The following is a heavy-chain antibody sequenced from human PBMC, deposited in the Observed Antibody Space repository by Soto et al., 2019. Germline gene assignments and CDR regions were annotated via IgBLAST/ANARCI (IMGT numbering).Heavy chain of an antibody. V-gene: IGHV1-3*01. CDR2: INAGNGNT. J-gene: IGHJ4*02. CDR3: AREPLGVVSDY. CDR1: GYTFTSYA. Sequence: WASVKVSCKASGYTFTSYAMHWVRQAPGQRLEWMGWINAGNGNTKYSQKFQGRVTITRDTSASTAYMELSSLRSEDTAVYYCAREPLGVVSDYWGQGTLVTVSS. D-gene: IGHD3-3*01.